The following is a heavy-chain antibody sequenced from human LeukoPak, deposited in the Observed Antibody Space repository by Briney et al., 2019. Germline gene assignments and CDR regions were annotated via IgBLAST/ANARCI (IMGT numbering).Heavy chain of an antibody. D-gene: IGHD6-6*01. CDR2: ISSSSSYI. V-gene: IGHV3-21*01. CDR3: ARDSYSSSSQHYYYYGMDV. CDR1: GFTFSSYS. J-gene: IGHJ6*02. Sequence: GGSLRLSCAASGFTFSSYSMNWVRQAPGKGLEWVSSISSSSSYIYYADSVKGRFTISRDNAKNSLYLQMNSLRAEDTAVYYCARDSYSSSSQHYYYYGMDVWGQGTTVTVSS.